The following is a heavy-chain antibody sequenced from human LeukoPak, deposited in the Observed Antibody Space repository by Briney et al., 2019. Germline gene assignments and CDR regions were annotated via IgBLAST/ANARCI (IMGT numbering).Heavy chain of an antibody. CDR3: ATAGSSTSLSYYYYMDV. Sequence: ASVKVSCKASGYTFTSYYMHWVRQAPGQGLEWMGIINPSGGSTIYAQKFQGRVTMTEDTSTDTAYMELSSLRSEDTAVYYCATAGSSTSLSYYYYMDVWGKGTTVTVSS. D-gene: IGHD2-2*01. J-gene: IGHJ6*03. V-gene: IGHV1-46*01. CDR1: GYTFTSYY. CDR2: INPSGGST.